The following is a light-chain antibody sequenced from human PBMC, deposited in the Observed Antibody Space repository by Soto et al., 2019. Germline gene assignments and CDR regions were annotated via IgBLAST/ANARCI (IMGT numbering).Light chain of an antibody. Sequence: EKVLTQSPGTLSLSPGERATLSCRASQGVNRYYLAWYQQKPGQAPRLLIYGASSRATGIPDRFSGSGSGTDFTLTISRLEPEDFGVYYCQQYSSSPLTFGGGTKVEIK. CDR3: QQYSSSPLT. J-gene: IGKJ4*01. CDR2: GAS. V-gene: IGKV3-20*01. CDR1: QGVNRYY.